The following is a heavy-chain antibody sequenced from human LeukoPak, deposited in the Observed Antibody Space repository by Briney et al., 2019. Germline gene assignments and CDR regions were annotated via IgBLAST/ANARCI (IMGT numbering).Heavy chain of an antibody. CDR1: GVTFSGRA. CDR2: ISGSGDNT. Sequence: RPGGSLRLSCAASGVTFSGRAMSWVRQAPGKGLEWVSGISGSGDNTYYADSVKGRFTISRDNPKNTLYLQMNSLRAEDTAVYYCAKDRFGSGGSHFDYWGQGTLVTVSS. D-gene: IGHD3-10*01. V-gene: IGHV3-23*01. J-gene: IGHJ4*02. CDR3: AKDRFGSGGSHFDY.